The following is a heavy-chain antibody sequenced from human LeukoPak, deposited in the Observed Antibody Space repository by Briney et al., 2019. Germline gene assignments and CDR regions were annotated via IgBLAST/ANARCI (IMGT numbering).Heavy chain of an antibody. CDR1: GGTFSSYA. J-gene: IGHJ4*02. D-gene: IGHD2-15*01. CDR3: ATDLAATNYIFDY. CDR2: IIPIFGTA. Sequence: ASVTVSCTASGGTFSSYAISWVRQAPGQGLEWMGGIIPIFGTANYAQKFQGRVTITADESTSTAYMELSSLRSEDTAVYYCATDLAATNYIFDYWGQGTLVTVSS. V-gene: IGHV1-69*01.